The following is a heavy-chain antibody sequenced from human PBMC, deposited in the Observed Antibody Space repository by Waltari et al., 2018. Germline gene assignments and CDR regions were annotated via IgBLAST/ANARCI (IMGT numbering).Heavy chain of an antibody. CDR2: VRFSGKT. V-gene: IGHV4-4*02. Sequence: WWSWVRHGPGKGLELIGRVRFSGKTNYNPSFASRVTVSLDAYNKQFSLKVTSATAADTAVYYCARDRGSGLFLDSWGPGTLVTVS. D-gene: IGHD2-15*01. CDR1: W. CDR3: ARDRGSGLFLDS. J-gene: IGHJ4*02.